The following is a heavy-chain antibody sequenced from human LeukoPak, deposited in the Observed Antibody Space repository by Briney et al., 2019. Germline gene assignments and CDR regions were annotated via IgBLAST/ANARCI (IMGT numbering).Heavy chain of an antibody. CDR2: INPNSGGT. CDR1: GYTFTRYY. D-gene: IGHD2-8*01. Sequence: ASVKVFYKASGYTFTRYYIHWVPQAPGQGLEWMGCINPNSGGTNYAQKFQGRVTMTRDTSISTAYMELSRLRSDDTAVYYCARDGGIVLMVYGMDVWGQGTTVTVFS. CDR3: ARDGGIVLMVYGMDV. J-gene: IGHJ6*02. V-gene: IGHV1-2*02.